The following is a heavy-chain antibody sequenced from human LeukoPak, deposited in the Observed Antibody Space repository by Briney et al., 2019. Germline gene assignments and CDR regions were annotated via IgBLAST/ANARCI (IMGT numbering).Heavy chain of an antibody. Sequence: PSEILSLTCTVSGGSISSYYWSWIRQPPGKGLEWIGYIYYSGSTNYNPSLKSRVTISVDTSKNQFSLKLSSVTAADTAVYYCARWKNGNWFDPWGQGTLVTVSS. CDR3: ARWKNGNWFDP. CDR2: IYYSGST. J-gene: IGHJ5*02. CDR1: GGSISSYY. V-gene: IGHV4-59*08. D-gene: IGHD2-8*01.